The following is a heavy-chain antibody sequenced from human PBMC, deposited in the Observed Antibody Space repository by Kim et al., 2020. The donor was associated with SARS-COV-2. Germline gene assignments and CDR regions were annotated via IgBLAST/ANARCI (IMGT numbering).Heavy chain of an antibody. CDR3: ARDPGSRLRGLTSSYYGMDA. CDR2: ISYDGSNK. V-gene: IGHV3-30-3*01. Sequence: GGSLRLSCAASGFTFSSCAIHWVRQAPGKGLEWVAVISYDGSNKNYADSVKGRFTISRDNSKNTLYLQMNSLRAEDTALYYCARDPGSRLRGLTSSYYGMDAWGHGAPVTVSS. D-gene: IGHD3-10*01. J-gene: IGHJ6*02. CDR1: GFTFSSCA.